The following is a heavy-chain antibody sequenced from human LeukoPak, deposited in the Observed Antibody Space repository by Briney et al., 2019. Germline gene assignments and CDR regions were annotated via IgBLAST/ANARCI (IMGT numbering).Heavy chain of an antibody. CDR1: GGSISSSSYY. J-gene: IGHJ4*02. CDR2: IYYSGST. CDR3: ARHYRTQAHFGY. D-gene: IGHD1-7*01. V-gene: IGHV4-39*01. Sequence: SETLSLTCTVSGGSISSSSYYWGWIRQPPGKGLEWIGSIYYSGSTYYNPSLKSRVTISVDTSKNQFSLKLSSVTAADTAVYYCARHYRTQAHFGYWGQGTLVTVSS.